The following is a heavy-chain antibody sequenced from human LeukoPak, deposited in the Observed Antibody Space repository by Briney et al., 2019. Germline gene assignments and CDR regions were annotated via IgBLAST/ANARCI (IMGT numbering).Heavy chain of an antibody. V-gene: IGHV3-23*01. D-gene: IGHD3-10*02. Sequence: GGSLRLSCAASGFTFSSYAMSWVRQDPGKGLEWVSSIGSDNKPHYSESVKGRFAISRDNSKNTLFLQLHNLRVEDTALYYCARDLHYYVAMHVWGQGTTVTVSS. CDR2: IGSDNKP. CDR3: ARDLHYYVAMHV. CDR1: GFTFSSYA. J-gene: IGHJ6*02.